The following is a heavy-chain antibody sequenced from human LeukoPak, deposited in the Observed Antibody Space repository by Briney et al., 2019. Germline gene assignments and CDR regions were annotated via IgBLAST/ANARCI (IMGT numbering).Heavy chain of an antibody. J-gene: IGHJ4*02. CDR3: ARVSRVALDYYDSSGYAFDY. CDR2: ISSSSSYI. D-gene: IGHD3-22*01. Sequence: GGSLRLSCAASGFTFSSYSMNWVRQAPGKGLEWVSSISSSSSYIYYADSVKGRFTISRDNAKNSLYLQMNSLRAEDTAVYDCARVSRVALDYYDSSGYAFDYWGQGTLVTVSS. CDR1: GFTFSSYS. V-gene: IGHV3-21*01.